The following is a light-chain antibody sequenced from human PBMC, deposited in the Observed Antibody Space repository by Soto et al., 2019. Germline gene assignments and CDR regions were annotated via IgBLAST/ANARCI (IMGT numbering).Light chain of an antibody. J-gene: IGKJ4*01. CDR3: QQRSNWLYT. Sequence: EIVLTQSPATLSLSPGERATLSCRASQSVSSYLAWCQQKPGQAPRLLIYDASNRATGIPARFSGSGSGTDFTLTIRSLEPEDFAVYYCQQRSNWLYTFGGGTKVEIK. V-gene: IGKV3-11*01. CDR1: QSVSSY. CDR2: DAS.